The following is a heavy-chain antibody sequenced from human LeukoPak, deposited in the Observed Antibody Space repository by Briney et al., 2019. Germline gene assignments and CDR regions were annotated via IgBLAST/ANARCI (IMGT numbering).Heavy chain of an antibody. D-gene: IGHD5-24*01. CDR2: ISAIGISI. CDR3: AKDMHGYDRPVDY. J-gene: IGHJ4*02. CDR1: GFTFNIHA. Sequence: GASLRLSCAASGFTFNIHAMDWVRQAPGKGLEWVSSISAIGISIYYADSVKGRFTIFRDNSKNTVYLQMNRLMAEDTAVYYCAKDMHGYDRPVDYWGRGTQVIVSS. V-gene: IGHV3-23*01.